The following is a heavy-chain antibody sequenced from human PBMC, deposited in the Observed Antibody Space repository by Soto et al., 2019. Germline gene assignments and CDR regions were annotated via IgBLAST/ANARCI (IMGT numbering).Heavy chain of an antibody. V-gene: IGHV4-4*01. J-gene: IGHJ6*02. Sequence: QVQLQESGPGLVKPSGTLSLTCAVSGGSISSSNWWSWVRQPPGKGLEWIGEIYHSGSTNYNPSPKCRVTISVDSSQIQFSLKLRSVTAADTAVYCCARVSGSYYYGMDVWGQGTTVTVSS. CDR2: IYHSGST. CDR3: ARVSGSYYYGMDV. CDR1: GGSISSSNW. D-gene: IGHD1-26*01.